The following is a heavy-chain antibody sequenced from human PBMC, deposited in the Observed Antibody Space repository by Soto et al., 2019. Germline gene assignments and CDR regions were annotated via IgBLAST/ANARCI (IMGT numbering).Heavy chain of an antibody. CDR1: GGSISSGGYY. CDR3: ARSSGYDSHYYYGMDV. CDR2: IYYSGST. J-gene: IGHJ6*02. V-gene: IGHV4-31*03. Sequence: PSETLSLTCTVSGGSISSGGYYWSWIRQHPGKGLEWIGYIYYSGSTYYNPSLKSRVTISVDTSKNQFSLKLSSVTAADTAVYYCARSSGYDSHYYYGMDVWGQGTTVTVSS. D-gene: IGHD5-12*01.